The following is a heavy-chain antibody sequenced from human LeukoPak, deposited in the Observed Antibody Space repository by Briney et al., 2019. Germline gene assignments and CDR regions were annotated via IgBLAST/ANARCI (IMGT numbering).Heavy chain of an antibody. D-gene: IGHD4-23*01. V-gene: IGHV1-18*01. Sequence: GASVKVSCKASGYTFTNYGISWVRQAPGQGLEWMGWISAYNGHTNYAQKLQGRVTMTTDTSTSTAYTELRSLRSDDTAVYYCARQGYGGNPQGAADYWGQGTLVTVSS. CDR1: GYTFTNYG. CDR3: ARQGYGGNPQGAADY. CDR2: ISAYNGHT. J-gene: IGHJ4*02.